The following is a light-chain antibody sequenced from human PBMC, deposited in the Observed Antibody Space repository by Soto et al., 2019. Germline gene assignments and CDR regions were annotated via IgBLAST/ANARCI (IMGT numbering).Light chain of an antibody. Sequence: VITQSPATLSVSPGERATLYCRASQSVSSNLAWYQQKPGQAPRLLMYGASTRATGIPARFSGSRSGTEFTLTISSLQSEDFAVYYCQQYNNWPRTFGQGTKVDIK. CDR1: QSVSSN. CDR2: GAS. CDR3: QQYNNWPRT. J-gene: IGKJ1*01. V-gene: IGKV3-15*01.